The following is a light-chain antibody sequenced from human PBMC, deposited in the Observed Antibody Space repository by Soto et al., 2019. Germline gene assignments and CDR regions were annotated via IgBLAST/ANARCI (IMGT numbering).Light chain of an antibody. CDR1: SSDVGGYNY. CDR3: SSYTLSSTPWA. CDR2: NVS. J-gene: IGLJ1*01. Sequence: QAVLTEPSSVSVSPGHAITISCTGTSSDVGGYNYVSWYQHHPGKAPKLMICNVSDRPSGVSNRFSGSKSGNTASLTISGLHAEDEAGYYCSSYTLSSTPWAFGPGPKVTGL. V-gene: IGLV2-14*03.